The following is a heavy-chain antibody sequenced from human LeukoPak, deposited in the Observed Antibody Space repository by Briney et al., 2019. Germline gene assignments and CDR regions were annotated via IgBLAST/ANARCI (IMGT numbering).Heavy chain of an antibody. Sequence: SETLSLTCAVYGGSFSGYYWGWIRQSPGKGLEWIGSIFHSGNSYYNPTLKSRVTISIDTSKNLFSLKLNSVTAADTAVYYCARVVVRDANNYKDYWGQGTLVTVSS. CDR3: ARVVVRDANNYKDY. CDR1: GGSFSGYY. V-gene: IGHV4-34*12. J-gene: IGHJ4*02. CDR2: IFHSGNS. D-gene: IGHD5-24*01.